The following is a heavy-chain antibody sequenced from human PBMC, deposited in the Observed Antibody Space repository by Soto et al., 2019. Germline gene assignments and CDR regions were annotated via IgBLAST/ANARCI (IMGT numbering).Heavy chain of an antibody. CDR1: GGSIISASYS. D-gene: IGHD6-6*01. Sequence: SETLSLTCAVSGGSIISASYSWNWIRQSSGRGLEWIGHIYSSGSTYYNPSLKSRVSISVDTSNNQFSLKLTSVTAADTAVYFCAREDAARIERWFDAWGQGILVTVSS. V-gene: IGHV4-31*11. CDR3: AREDAARIERWFDA. J-gene: IGHJ5*02. CDR2: IYSSGST.